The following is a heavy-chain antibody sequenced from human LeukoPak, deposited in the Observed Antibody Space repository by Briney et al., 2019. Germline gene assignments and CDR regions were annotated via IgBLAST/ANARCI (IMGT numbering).Heavy chain of an antibody. CDR2: IYYSGST. V-gene: IGHV4-38-2*02. J-gene: IGHJ4*02. D-gene: IGHD3-16*02. Sequence: GALRLSCAASGFTFSDYYMSWIRQPPAKALEGIGRIYYSGSTYYNPSLKSRVTISVATSKSQFSLKLSSVTAADTAVYYCAREAHDYVWGSYRSGLKRFDYWGQGTLVTVSS. CDR3: AREAHDYVWGSYRSGLKRFDY. CDR1: GFTFSDYY.